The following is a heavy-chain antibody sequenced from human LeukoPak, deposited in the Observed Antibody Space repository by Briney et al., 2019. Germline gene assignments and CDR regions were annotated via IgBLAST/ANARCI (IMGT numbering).Heavy chain of an antibody. Sequence: PSETLSLTCAVYGGSFSGYYWSWIRQPQGKGLEWIGEINHSGSTNYNPSLKSRVTISVDTSKNQFSLKLSSVTAADTAVYYCALYYYDSSGYYAGYFDYWGQGTLVTVSS. V-gene: IGHV4-34*01. CDR3: ALYYYDSSGYYAGYFDY. D-gene: IGHD3-22*01. CDR1: GGSFSGYY. J-gene: IGHJ4*02. CDR2: INHSGST.